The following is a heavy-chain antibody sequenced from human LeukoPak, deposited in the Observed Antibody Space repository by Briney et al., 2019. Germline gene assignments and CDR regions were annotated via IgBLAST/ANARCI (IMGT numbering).Heavy chain of an antibody. CDR2: FDPEDGEI. D-gene: IGHD1-26*01. J-gene: IGHJ6*02. CDR3: ATEWIGGGGYYDEYYYYYGMDV. V-gene: IGHV1-24*01. CDR1: GHTLTELS. Sequence: ASVKVSCKVSGHTLTELSMHWVRQAPGKGLEWMGGFDPEDGEIIYAQKFQGRVTMTEDTSTDTAYMELSSLRSEDTAVYYCATEWIGGGGYYDEYYYYYGMDVWGQGTTVTVSS.